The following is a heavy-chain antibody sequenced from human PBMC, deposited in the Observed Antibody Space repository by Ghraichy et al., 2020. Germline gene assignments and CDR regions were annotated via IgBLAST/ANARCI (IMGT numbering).Heavy chain of an antibody. CDR3: TTAGPGAVTTTPFQH. D-gene: IGHD4-17*01. V-gene: IGHV3-15*01. Sequence: GESLNISCGASGFTFSNAWMSWVRQAPGKGLEWVGRIKSKTDGGTTDYAAPVKGRFTISRDDSENTVYLQMNSLKTEDTAVYYCTTAGPGAVTTTPFQHWGQGTLVTVSS. J-gene: IGHJ1*01. CDR1: GFTFSNAW. CDR2: IKSKTDGGTT.